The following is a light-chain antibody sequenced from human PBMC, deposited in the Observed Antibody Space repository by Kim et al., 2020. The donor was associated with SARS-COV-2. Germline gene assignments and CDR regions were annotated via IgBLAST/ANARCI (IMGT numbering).Light chain of an antibody. CDR3: CSYAGSYTWL. V-gene: IGLV2-11*01. CDR1: SSDIGGYNY. Sequence: GQSVTFSCTGTSSDIGGYNYVSWYQQHPGKAPKLMIYDVTKRPSGVPDRFSGSKSGNTASLTISGLQAEDEADYYCCSYAGSYTWLFGGGTQLTVL. CDR2: DVT. J-gene: IGLJ3*02.